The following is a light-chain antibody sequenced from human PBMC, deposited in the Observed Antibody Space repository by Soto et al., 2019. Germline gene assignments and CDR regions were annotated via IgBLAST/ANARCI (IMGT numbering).Light chain of an antibody. CDR2: DAS. CDR1: QGIRNY. CDR3: QQYGSSPVT. V-gene: IGKV1-27*01. Sequence: DIQMTQSPSSLSASVGDRVTITCRASQGIRNYLAWYQQKPGKVPKLLIYDASTLHLGVPSRFSGSGSATDFTLTITRLEPEDFAVYYCQQYGSSPVTFGQGTKVEFK. J-gene: IGKJ1*01.